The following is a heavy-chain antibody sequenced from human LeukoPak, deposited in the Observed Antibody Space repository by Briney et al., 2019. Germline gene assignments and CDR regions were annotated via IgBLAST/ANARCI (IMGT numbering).Heavy chain of an antibody. V-gene: IGHV4-34*01. CDR1: GGSISSYY. Sequence: SETLSLTCTVSGGSISSYYWSWIRQPPGKGLEWIGEISHSGSTTYNPSLKSRVTISLDTSKNQFSLKLSSVTAADTAVYYCTKNNWFDPWGQGTLVTVSS. CDR3: TKNNWFDP. D-gene: IGHD2-8*01. J-gene: IGHJ5*02. CDR2: ISHSGST.